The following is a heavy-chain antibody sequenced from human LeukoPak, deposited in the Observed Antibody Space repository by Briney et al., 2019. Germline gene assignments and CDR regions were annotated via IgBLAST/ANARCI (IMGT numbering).Heavy chain of an antibody. J-gene: IGHJ3*02. CDR3: ARVRYFEAFDI. V-gene: IGHV1-2*04. CDR2: INPNSGGT. Sequence: GASVKVSCKASGYTFTGYYMRWVRQAPGQGLEWMGWINPNSGGTNYAQKFQGWVTMTRGTSISTAYMELSRLRSDDTAVYYCARVRYFEAFDIWGQGTMVTVSS. CDR1: GYTFTGYY. D-gene: IGHD3-9*01.